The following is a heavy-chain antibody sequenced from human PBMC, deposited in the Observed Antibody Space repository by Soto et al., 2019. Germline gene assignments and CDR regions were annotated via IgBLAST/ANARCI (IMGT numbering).Heavy chain of an antibody. V-gene: IGHV1-18*01. J-gene: IGHJ4*02. CDR3: AREFYSGSYYHFDY. CDR1: GYAFTSYG. CDR2: ISAYNGNT. D-gene: IGHD1-26*01. Sequence: ASLKVSCKASGYAFTSYGISWVRQAPGQGLEWMGWISAYNGNTNYAQKLQGRVTMTTDTSTSTAYMELRSLRSDDTAVYYCAREFYSGSYYHFDYWGQGTLVTVPS.